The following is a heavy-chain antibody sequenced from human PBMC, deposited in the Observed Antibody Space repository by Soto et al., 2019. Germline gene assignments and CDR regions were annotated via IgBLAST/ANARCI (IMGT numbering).Heavy chain of an antibody. J-gene: IGHJ1*01. D-gene: IGHD2-21*02. CDR1: GGSISSYY. Sequence: PSETLSLTCTVSGGSISSYYWSWIRQPPGKGLEWIGYIYYSGSTNYNPSLKSRVTISVDTSKNQFSLKLSSVTAADTAVYYCARSYCGGDCFLSRGEFQHWGQGTLVTVSS. CDR3: ARSYCGGDCFLSRGEFQH. CDR2: IYYSGST. V-gene: IGHV4-59*01.